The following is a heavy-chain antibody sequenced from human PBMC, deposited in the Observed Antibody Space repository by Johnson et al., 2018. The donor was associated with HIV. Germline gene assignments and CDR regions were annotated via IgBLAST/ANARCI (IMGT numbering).Heavy chain of an antibody. CDR3: ARDRAWNYEGAFDI. J-gene: IGHJ3*02. CDR2: LNRDGNT. CDR1: GFIVSNNY. Sequence: VQLVESGGGLVQPGGSLRLSCAASGFIVSNNYMNWVRQTPGKGLEWVSILNRDGNTYYADPVKGRFTISRDNSKNTLYLQMNSLRAEDTAVYYCARDRAWNYEGAFDIWGQGTMVTVSS. V-gene: IGHV3-53*01. D-gene: IGHD1-7*01.